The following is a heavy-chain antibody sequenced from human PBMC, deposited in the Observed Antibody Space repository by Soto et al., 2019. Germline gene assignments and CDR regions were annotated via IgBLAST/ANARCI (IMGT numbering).Heavy chain of an antibody. D-gene: IGHD6-13*01. Sequence: QVQLVESGGGVVQPGRSLRLSCAASGFTFSSYGMHWVRQAPGKGLEWVAVISYDGSNKYYADSVKGRFTISRDNSKNTLYLQMNSLRAEDTAVYYCATDETAVAGTDGGYWGQGTLVTVSS. CDR1: GFTFSSYG. V-gene: IGHV3-30*03. J-gene: IGHJ4*02. CDR3: ATDETAVAGTDGGY. CDR2: ISYDGSNK.